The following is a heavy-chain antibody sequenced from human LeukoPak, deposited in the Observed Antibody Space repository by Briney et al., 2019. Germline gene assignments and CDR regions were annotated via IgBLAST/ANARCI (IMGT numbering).Heavy chain of an antibody. CDR2: ISGSSGNT. V-gene: IGHV3-23*01. CDR3: AKDPPYYYDSSGYGGGAFDI. D-gene: IGHD3-22*01. CDR1: GFTFISYA. Sequence: PGTSLRLSCAASGFTFISYAIHWVRQAPGKGLEWVSAISGSSGNTYYADSVRGRFTISRDNSKNTLYVQMNSLRAEDTAVYYCAKDPPYYYDSSGYGGGAFDIWGQGTMVTVSS. J-gene: IGHJ3*02.